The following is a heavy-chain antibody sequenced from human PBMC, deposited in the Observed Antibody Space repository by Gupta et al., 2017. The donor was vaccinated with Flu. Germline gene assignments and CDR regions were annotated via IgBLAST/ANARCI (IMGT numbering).Heavy chain of an antibody. D-gene: IGHD2/OR15-2a*01. CDR1: GFIFTNAW. V-gene: IGHV3-15*01. CDR3: ATENTFDDSAPYFDY. Sequence: EVQLVESGGGLVKPGGSLRLSCAASGFIFTNAWMTWVRQAPGKGLEWVGRIRSKFDGGSTDYAASGKGRFTISRDDSANTLYLQVNSLKTEDTAVYYCATENTFDDSAPYFDYWGQGTLVTVS. CDR2: IRSKFDGGST. J-gene: IGHJ4*02.